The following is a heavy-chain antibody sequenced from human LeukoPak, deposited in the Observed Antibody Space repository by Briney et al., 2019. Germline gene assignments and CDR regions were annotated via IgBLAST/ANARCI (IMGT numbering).Heavy chain of an antibody. V-gene: IGHV4-59*01. CDR1: GGSISSYY. CDR3: ARQSNWNEPFDP. D-gene: IGHD1-1*01. J-gene: IGHJ5*02. CDR2: IYYSGST. Sequence: PSETLSLTCTVSGGSISSYYWIWIRQPPGKGLEWIGYIYYSGSTNYNPSLKSRVTISVDTSKNQFSLKLSSVTAADTAVYYCARQSNWNEPFDPWGQGTLVTVSS.